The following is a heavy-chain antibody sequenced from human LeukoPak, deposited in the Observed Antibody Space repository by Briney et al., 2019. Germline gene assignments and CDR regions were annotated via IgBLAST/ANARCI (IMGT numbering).Heavy chain of an antibody. V-gene: IGHV1-2*02. J-gene: IGHJ4*02. CDR1: GYTFTSYY. CDR3: ATGQNLRVGAPPGY. CDR2: INPNSGGT. D-gene: IGHD1-26*01. Sequence: ASVKVSCKASGYTFTSYYMHWVRQAPRQGLEWMGWINPNSGGTNYAQKFQCSVTLTRDTSISTAYMELSRLRSDDTAVYYCATGQNLRVGAPPGYWGQGTLVTVSS.